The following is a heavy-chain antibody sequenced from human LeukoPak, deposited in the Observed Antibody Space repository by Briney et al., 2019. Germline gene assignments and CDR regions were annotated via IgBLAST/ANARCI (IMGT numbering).Heavy chain of an antibody. J-gene: IGHJ4*02. CDR3: AGGPVNYYDSRDPIDY. CDR2: ISSSGSTR. CDR1: GLTFSDYY. V-gene: IGHV3-11*04. Sequence: GGSLRLSCAASGLTFSDYYMSWIRQAPGKGLESVSYISSSGSTRFYADSVKGRFTIYRDNAKNSLYLQMNSQRAEDTAVYYCAGGPVNYYDSRDPIDYWGQGTLVTVSS. D-gene: IGHD3-22*01.